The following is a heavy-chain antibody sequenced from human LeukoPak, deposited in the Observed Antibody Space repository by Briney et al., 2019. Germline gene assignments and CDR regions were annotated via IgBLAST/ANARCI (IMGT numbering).Heavy chain of an antibody. J-gene: IGHJ4*02. CDR3: ARDYKYAFDN. D-gene: IGHD5-24*01. V-gene: IGHV3-48*01. CDR2: VGISSGNT. Sequence: GESLRLSCAASGFTFSHYSMNWVRQAPGKGLEWISYVGISSGNTKYADSVKGRFTISGDKAKNSLYLQMNSLRVEDTAVYYCARDYKYAFDNWGQGTLVTVSS. CDR1: GFTFSHYS.